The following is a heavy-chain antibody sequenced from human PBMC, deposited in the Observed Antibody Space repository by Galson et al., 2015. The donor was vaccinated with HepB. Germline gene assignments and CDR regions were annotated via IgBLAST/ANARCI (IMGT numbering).Heavy chain of an antibody. CDR2: INPNSGGT. V-gene: IGHV1-2*02. CDR1: GYTFTGYY. D-gene: IGHD1-26*01. J-gene: IGHJ2*01. Sequence: SVKVSCKASGYTFTGYYMHWVRQAPGQGLEWMGWINPNSGGTNYGQKFQGRVTMTRDTSISTAYMELSRLRSDDTAVYYCAKGLPWVLSGTYSYWYFDLWGRGTLVTVSS. CDR3: AKGLPWVLSGTYSYWYFDL.